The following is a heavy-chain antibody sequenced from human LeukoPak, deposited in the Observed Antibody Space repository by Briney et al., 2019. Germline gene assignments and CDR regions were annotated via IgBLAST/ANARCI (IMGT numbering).Heavy chain of an antibody. CDR3: ARESNSGYYLSY. CDR2: IYSGGRT. J-gene: IGHJ4*02. Sequence: GGSLRLSCAASGFTVSTNYMSWVRQAPGKGLEWVSVIYSGGRTYYADSVKGRFTISRDNSKDTLYLQMNSLRAEDTVVYYCARESNSGYYLSYWGQGTLVTVSS. V-gene: IGHV3-66*01. D-gene: IGHD3-22*01. CDR1: GFTVSTNY.